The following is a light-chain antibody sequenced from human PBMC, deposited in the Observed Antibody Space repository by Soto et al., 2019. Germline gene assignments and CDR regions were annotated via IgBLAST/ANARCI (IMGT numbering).Light chain of an antibody. V-gene: IGKV3-15*01. CDR2: GAS. CDR1: QSVSSN. CDR3: QQYNKFPSLT. J-gene: IGKJ4*01. Sequence: EIVMTQSPATLSVSPGERVTLSCRASQSVSSNLAWYQQKPGQAPRLLIYGASTRATGIPARFSASGSGTEFTLTISSLQSEDFALYYCQQYNKFPSLTFGGGTKVEIK.